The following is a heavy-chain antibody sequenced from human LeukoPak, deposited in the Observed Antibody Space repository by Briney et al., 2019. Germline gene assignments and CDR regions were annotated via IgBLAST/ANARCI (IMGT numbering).Heavy chain of an antibody. J-gene: IGHJ4*02. CDR1: GGSFSGYY. CDR2: INHSGST. CDR3: ARRAGYYGSGSYYKLDY. D-gene: IGHD3-10*01. V-gene: IGHV4-34*01. Sequence: SSETLSLTCAVYGGSFSGYYWSWIRQPPGKGLEWIGEINHSGSTNYNPSLKSRVTISVDTSKNQFSLKLSSVTAADTAVYYCARRAGYYGSGSYYKLDYWGQGTLVTVSS.